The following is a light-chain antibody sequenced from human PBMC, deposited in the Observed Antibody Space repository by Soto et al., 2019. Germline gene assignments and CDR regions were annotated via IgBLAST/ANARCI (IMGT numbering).Light chain of an antibody. CDR1: SGSIASNS. J-gene: IGLJ2*01. CDR2: ADN. V-gene: IGLV6-57*04. CDR3: KSYDGSDHEVV. Sequence: NFMLTQQHSVSESPGKTVTISCTRNSGSIASNSVQWYQQRPGSAPTTVIFADNQRPSGVPDRFSGSIDSSSNSASLTISGLKTEDEADYYCKSYDGSDHEVVFCGVTKLTVL.